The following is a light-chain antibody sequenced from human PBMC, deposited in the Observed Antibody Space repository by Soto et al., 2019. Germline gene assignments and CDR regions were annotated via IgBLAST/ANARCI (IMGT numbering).Light chain of an antibody. V-gene: IGKV3-11*01. Sequence: VLTQSPATLSLSPGESATLSCRASQNVGNNLSWYQQKSGQAPRLLIYAASHRATGVPARFSGRMSGTDFPLTISSLEHEDFATYFCQQRSRWPRGTFGRGNKLE. J-gene: IGKJ2*02. CDR2: AAS. CDR3: QQRSRWPRGT. CDR1: QNVGNN.